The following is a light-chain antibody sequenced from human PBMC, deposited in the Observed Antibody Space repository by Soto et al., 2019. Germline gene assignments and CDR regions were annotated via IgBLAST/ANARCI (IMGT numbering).Light chain of an antibody. CDR3: QQYGRSGK. J-gene: IGKJ1*01. CDR2: GAS. CDR1: QSVSNNY. V-gene: IGKV3-20*01. Sequence: TQSPSTLSTATFNTANLSFRASQSVSNNYLAWYQQKPGQAPRLLIYGASNRATAIPDRFSGSGSGTDFTLTICRLEPEDFAVYYCQQYGRSGKFGQGSKVEFK.